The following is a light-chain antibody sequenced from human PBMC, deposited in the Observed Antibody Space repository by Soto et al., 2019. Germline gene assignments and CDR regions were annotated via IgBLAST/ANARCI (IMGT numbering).Light chain of an antibody. CDR1: QTISSW. V-gene: IGKV1-5*01. Sequence: DIDLTQSPRTLSASGGGRDTSTCRVSQTISSWSAWYHQKPGKAPNLLIYDASSLESGVPSRFSGIFSRKDSTETGRRLRHDDFTTFSSQEFHNSPLSTFGRGTRLEIK. J-gene: IGKJ5*01. CDR2: DAS. CDR3: QEFHNSPLST.